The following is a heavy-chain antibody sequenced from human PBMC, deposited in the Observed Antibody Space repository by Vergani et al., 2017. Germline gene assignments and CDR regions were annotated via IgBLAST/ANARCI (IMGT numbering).Heavy chain of an antibody. D-gene: IGHD1-1*01. J-gene: IGHJ1*01. CDR3: ATKSXGTAGCQIGYFRE. CDR1: GFTSSYYG. Sequence: QVHLVESGGGVVQPGRSLRLSCVVSGFTSSYYGMHWVRQAPGKGLEWVAVISYDGTQKYYADSVKGRFTISRDNSKSTLYLQMNSLRTEDTAVYYCATKSXGTAGCQIGYFREWVQGTLVTVSS. V-gene: IGHV3-30*03. CDR2: ISYDGTQK.